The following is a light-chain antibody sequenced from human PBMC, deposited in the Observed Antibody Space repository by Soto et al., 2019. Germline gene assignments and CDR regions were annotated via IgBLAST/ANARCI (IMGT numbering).Light chain of an antibody. Sequence: QSVLTQPPSVSGAPGQRVTISCTGSSSNIGAGYDVHWYQQLPGTAPKLLIYGNSNRPSGVPDRFSGSKSGTSASLAITGLQAEDEADYYCQSYDSSLSGQGVFGTGTNVTVL. J-gene: IGLJ1*01. V-gene: IGLV1-40*01. CDR3: QSYDSSLSGQGV. CDR2: GNS. CDR1: SSNIGAGYD.